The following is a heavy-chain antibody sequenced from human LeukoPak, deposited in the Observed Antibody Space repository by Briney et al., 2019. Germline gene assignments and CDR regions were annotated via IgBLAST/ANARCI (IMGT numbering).Heavy chain of an antibody. CDR3: ARDDSNLNYYDFWSGYYQTYYYYGMDV. V-gene: IGHV1-69*13. J-gene: IGHJ6*02. CDR2: IIPIFGTA. Sequence: GASVKVSCKASGGTFSSYAISWVRQAPGQGLEWMGGIIPIFGTANYGQKFQGRVTITADESTSTAYMELRSLRSDDTAVYYCARDDSNLNYYDFWSGYYQTYYYYGMDVWGQGTTVTVSS. CDR1: GGTFSSYA. D-gene: IGHD3-3*01.